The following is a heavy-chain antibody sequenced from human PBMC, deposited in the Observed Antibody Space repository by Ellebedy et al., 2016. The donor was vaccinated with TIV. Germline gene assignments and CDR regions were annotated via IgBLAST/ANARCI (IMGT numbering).Heavy chain of an antibody. CDR3: ARGPYDGTGYYYAN. CDR1: GDSISNYY. J-gene: IGHJ4*02. D-gene: IGHD3-22*01. Sequence: SETLSLXCTVSGDSISNYYWSWIRQPAGKGLEWIGRIDSRGTRYSPSLESRVTMSVDTSKSQFYLNLYSVTAADTAVYYCARGPYDGTGYYYANWGQGTLVTVSS. V-gene: IGHV4-4*07. CDR2: IDSRGT.